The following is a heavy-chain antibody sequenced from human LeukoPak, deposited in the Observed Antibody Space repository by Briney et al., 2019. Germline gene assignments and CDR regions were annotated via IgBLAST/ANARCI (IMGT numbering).Heavy chain of an antibody. CDR2: MNPNSGNT. CDR3: AREGIAAAGNRLYYYYYGMDV. J-gene: IGHJ6*02. V-gene: IGHV1-8*01. D-gene: IGHD6-13*01. CDR1: GYTFTSYD. Sequence: GASVKVSCKASGYTFTSYDINWVQQATGQGLEWMGWMNPNSGNTGYAQKFQGRVTMTRNTSISTAYMELSSLRSEDTAVYYCAREGIAAAGNRLYYYYYGMDVWGQGTTVTVSS.